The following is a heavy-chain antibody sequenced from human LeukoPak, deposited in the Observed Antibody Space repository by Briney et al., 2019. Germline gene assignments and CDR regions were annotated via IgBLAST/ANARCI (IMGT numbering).Heavy chain of an antibody. CDR3: ARDDSSGYFDY. CDR1: GFTVSSNY. D-gene: IGHD3-22*01. CDR2: IYSGGST. V-gene: IGHV3-53*01. Sequence: PGGSLRLSCAASGFTVSSNYMSWVRQAPGKGLEWVSVIYSGGSTYYADSVKGRFTISRDNSKNTLYLQMNSLRAEDTAVYYCARDDSSGYFDYWGQGTPVTVSS. J-gene: IGHJ4*02.